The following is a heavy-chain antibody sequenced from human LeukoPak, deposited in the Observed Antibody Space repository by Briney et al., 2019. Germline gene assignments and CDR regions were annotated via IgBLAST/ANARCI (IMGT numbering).Heavy chain of an antibody. J-gene: IGHJ3*02. CDR1: GGSFSGYY. CDR3: ARPQAAAGITDAFDI. CDR2: INHSGST. Sequence: SETLSLTCAVYGGSFSGYYWSWIRQPPGKGLEWIGEINHSGSTNYNPSLKSRATISVDTSKDQFSLKLSSVTAADTAVYYCARPQAAAGITDAFDIWGQGTMVTVSS. D-gene: IGHD6-13*01. V-gene: IGHV4-34*01.